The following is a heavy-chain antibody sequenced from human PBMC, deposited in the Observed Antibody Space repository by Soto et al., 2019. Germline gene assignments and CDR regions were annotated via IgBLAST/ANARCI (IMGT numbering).Heavy chain of an antibody. D-gene: IGHD1-26*01. CDR2: FDPEDGET. Sequence: ASVKVSCKVSGYTLTELSMHWVRQAPGKGLEWMGGFDPEDGETIYAQKFKGRVTMTEDTSTDTAYMELSSLRSEDTAVYYGASGSGTYLPSSDYYFYYGMDVWGQGTTVTASS. CDR1: GYTLTELS. CDR3: ASGSGTYLPSSDYYFYYGMDV. V-gene: IGHV1-24*01. J-gene: IGHJ6*01.